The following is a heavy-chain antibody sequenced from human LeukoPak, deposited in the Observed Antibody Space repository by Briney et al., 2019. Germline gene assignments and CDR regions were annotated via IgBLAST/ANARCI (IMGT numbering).Heavy chain of an antibody. V-gene: IGHV3-7*01. D-gene: IGHD3-3*01. Sequence: GGSLRLSCAASGFTFSSYWMSWVREAPGKGLEWVANINQDGSEKYYVDSVKGRFTISRDNAKNSLYLQMNSLRAEDTAVYYCARDPCPYYDFWSGRGGDCYLDYWGQGTLVTVSS. J-gene: IGHJ4*02. CDR3: ARDPCPYYDFWSGRGGDCYLDY. CDR1: GFTFSSYW. CDR2: INQDGSEK.